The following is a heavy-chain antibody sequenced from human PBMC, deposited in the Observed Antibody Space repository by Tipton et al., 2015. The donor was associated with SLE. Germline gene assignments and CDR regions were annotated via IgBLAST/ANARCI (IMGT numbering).Heavy chain of an antibody. CDR3: ARATMVVTGGWFDP. V-gene: IGHV4-59*01. CDR1: DGSIDRYF. D-gene: IGHD4-23*01. J-gene: IGHJ5*02. CDR2: SNNTGIT. Sequence: TLSLTCTVSDGSIDRYFWNWIRQPPGKGLEWIGYSNNTGITNYNPSLKSRVTISVDTSKNQFSLKLSSVTAADTAVYYCARATMVVTGGWFDPWGQGTLVTVSS.